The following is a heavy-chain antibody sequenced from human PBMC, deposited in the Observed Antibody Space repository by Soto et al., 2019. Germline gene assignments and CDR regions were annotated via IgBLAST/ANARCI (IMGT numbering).Heavy chain of an antibody. D-gene: IGHD2-15*01. Sequence: VQLAESGGGLVQPGRSLRLSCATSGFRFGDYGMSWFRQAPGKGLEWVGFISTEPYGAATQYAASVKGRFTITRDDSKRIVDLQMSSLKTEDTAIYYCSRKVTLSVLVLPTHWFDSWGQGTLVTVSS. CDR3: SRKVTLSVLVLPTHWFDS. J-gene: IGHJ5*01. CDR1: GFRFGDYG. V-gene: IGHV3-49*03. CDR2: ISTEPYGAAT.